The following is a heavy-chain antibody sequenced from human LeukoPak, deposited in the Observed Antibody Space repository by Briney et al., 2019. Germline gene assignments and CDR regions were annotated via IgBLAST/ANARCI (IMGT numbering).Heavy chain of an antibody. CDR2: ISDNNGNT. CDR3: ARGPYCSGSSCYSQYFDY. J-gene: IGHJ4*02. V-gene: IGHV1-18*01. Sequence: SVKVSCKPSCHTFTTYGISWVRQAPGQRLEWMGWISDNNGNTKYAQKLQGRVSMTTDTSTSTAYMELRSLTSDDTAVYYCARGPYCSGSSCYSQYFDYWGQGTLVTVSS. D-gene: IGHD2-15*01. CDR1: CHTFTTYG.